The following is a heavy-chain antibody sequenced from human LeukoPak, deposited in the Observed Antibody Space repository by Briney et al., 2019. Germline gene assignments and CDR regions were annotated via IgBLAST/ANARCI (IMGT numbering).Heavy chain of an antibody. CDR2: IIPIFGTA. CDR3: ARDRGFYDSSGYPFDY. D-gene: IGHD3-22*01. Sequence: SVKVSCKASGGTFGSYAISWVRQAPGQGLEWMGRIIPIFGTANYAQKFQGRVTITTDESTSTAYMELSSLRSEDTAVYYCARDRGFYDSSGYPFDYWGQGTLVTVSS. V-gene: IGHV1-69*05. CDR1: GGTFGSYA. J-gene: IGHJ4*02.